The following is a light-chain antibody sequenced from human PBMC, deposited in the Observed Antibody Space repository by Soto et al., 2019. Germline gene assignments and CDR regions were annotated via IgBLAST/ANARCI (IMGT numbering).Light chain of an antibody. CDR1: RSNIGSNY. Sequence: QSVLTQPPSASGTPGQRVTISCSGRRSNIGSNYVYWYQQLPGTAPKLLIQQNNQRPSGGPDQFTGSKSGASASLAISGLRSADEAKYYCAAWDGSVRGPVFGGGTQRTVL. J-gene: IGLJ3*02. CDR2: QNN. V-gene: IGLV1-47*01. CDR3: AAWDGSVRGPV.